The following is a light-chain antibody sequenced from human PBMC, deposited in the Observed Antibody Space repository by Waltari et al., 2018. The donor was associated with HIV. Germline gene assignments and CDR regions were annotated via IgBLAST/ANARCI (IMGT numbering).Light chain of an antibody. CDR1: SSDVGDYNS. J-gene: IGLJ1*01. Sequence: QSVLTQPASVSGSPGQSITISCTGASSDVGDYNSVSWYHQSPGQAPKLLIYEVSDRPSGVSNRFSGSKSGNTASLTISGLQPEDESNYYCSSYSKSNSLVFGTGTKVTVL. V-gene: IGLV2-14*01. CDR2: EVS. CDR3: SSYSKSNSLV.